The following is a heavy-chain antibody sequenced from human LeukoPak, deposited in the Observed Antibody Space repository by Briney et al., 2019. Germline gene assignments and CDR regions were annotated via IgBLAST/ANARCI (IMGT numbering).Heavy chain of an antibody. D-gene: IGHD3-22*01. Sequence: ASVKVSCKASGGTFSSYAISWMRQAPGQGLEWMGGFIPIFGTANYAQKFQGRVTITTDESTSTAYMELSSLRSEDTAVYHCARGGRTYYYDSSGYYSDYWGQGTLVTVSS. CDR1: GGTFSSYA. V-gene: IGHV1-69*05. CDR3: ARGGRTYYYDSSGYYSDY. J-gene: IGHJ4*02. CDR2: FIPIFGTA.